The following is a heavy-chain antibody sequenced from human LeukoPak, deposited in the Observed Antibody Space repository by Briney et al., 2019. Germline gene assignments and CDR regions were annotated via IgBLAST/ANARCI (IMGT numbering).Heavy chain of an antibody. CDR3: ARDGLPEAYYYGSSGAELDY. D-gene: IGHD3-22*01. CDR1: GFTFSSYR. CDR2: IKQDGSEK. J-gene: IGHJ4*02. Sequence: GGSLRLSCAASGFTFSSYRMSWVRQAPGKGLEWVANIKQDGSEKYYVDSVKGRFTISRDNAKNSLYLQMNSLRAEDTAVYYCARDGLPEAYYYGSSGAELDYWGQGTLVTVSS. V-gene: IGHV3-7*01.